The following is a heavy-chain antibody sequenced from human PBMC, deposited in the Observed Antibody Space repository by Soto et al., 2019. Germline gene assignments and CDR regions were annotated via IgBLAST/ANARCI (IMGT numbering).Heavy chain of an antibody. CDR2: ISSSSSYI. J-gene: IGHJ4*02. CDR3: ARAYGDYSFGDY. D-gene: IGHD4-17*01. V-gene: IGHV3-21*01. CDR1: GFTFGDYT. Sequence: EVQLVESGGGLVKPGGSLRLSCAASGFTFGDYTMHWVRQASGKGLEWVSSISSSSSYIYYADSVKGRFTISRDNAKNSLSLQMNSLSAEDTAVYYCARAYGDYSFGDYWGQGSLVTVSS.